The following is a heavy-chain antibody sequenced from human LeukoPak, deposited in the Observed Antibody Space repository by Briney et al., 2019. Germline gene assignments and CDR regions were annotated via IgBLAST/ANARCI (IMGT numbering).Heavy chain of an antibody. CDR3: AKDGLRHYDILTGTH. J-gene: IGHJ4*02. CDR1: RFTVSRLA. V-gene: IGHV3-23*01. CDR2: NSGSGGST. Sequence: GSLRPSRATPRFTVSRLAMSWGRQAPGKGLEWGPANSGSGGSTCYADSVKGRFTISRDNSKNTLYLQMNSLRAEDTAVYYCAKDGLRHYDILTGTHWGQGTLVTVSS. D-gene: IGHD3-9*01.